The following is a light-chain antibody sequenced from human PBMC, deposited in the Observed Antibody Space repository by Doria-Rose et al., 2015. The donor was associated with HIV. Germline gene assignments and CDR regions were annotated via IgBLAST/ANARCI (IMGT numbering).Light chain of an antibody. J-gene: IGKJ3*01. CDR3: QQLNTYPIT. CDR2: AAS. Sequence: DIQLTQSPPFLSASVGDRVTITCRASQGISSYVAWYQRKPGKAPKLLIYAASTLQSGVPPRFSGSGSGTESTLTVSSLQPEDFATYYCQQLNTYPITFGPGTKVDIK. V-gene: IGKV1-9*01. CDR1: QGISSY.